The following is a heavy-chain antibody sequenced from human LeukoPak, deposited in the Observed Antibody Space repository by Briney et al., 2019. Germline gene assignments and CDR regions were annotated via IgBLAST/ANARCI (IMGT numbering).Heavy chain of an antibody. J-gene: IGHJ4*02. V-gene: IGHV3-30-3*01. CDR3: ARPYGSGSYLYYFDY. Sequence: PGGSLRLSCAASGFTVTHNYMTWVRHAPGKGLEWVAVISYDGSNKYYADSVKGRFTISRDNSKNTLYLQMNSLRAEDTAVYYCARPYGSGSYLYYFDYWGQGTLVTASS. D-gene: IGHD3-10*01. CDR2: ISYDGSNK. CDR1: GFTVTHNY.